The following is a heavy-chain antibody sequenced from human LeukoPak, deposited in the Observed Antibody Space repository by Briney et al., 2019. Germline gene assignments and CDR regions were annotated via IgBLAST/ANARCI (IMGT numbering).Heavy chain of an antibody. CDR2: ISGSGGST. D-gene: IGHD3-3*01. CDR1: GFTFSSYA. J-gene: IGHJ5*02. CDR3: AKVNDGFWSGYYPNRFDP. V-gene: IGHV3-23*01. Sequence: GGSLRLSCAASGFTFSSYAMSWVRQAPGKGLEWVSAISGSGGSTYYADSVKGRFTISRDNSKNTLYLQMNSLRAEDTAVYYCAKVNDGFWSGYYPNRFDPWGQGTLVTVSS.